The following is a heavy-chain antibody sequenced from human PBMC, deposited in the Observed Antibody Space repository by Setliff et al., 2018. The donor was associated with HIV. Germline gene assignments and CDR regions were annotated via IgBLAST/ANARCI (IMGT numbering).Heavy chain of an antibody. Sequence: SETLSLTCAVSGGSISSHYWGWIRQPPGKGLEWIGSIYHSGSTNYNPSLKSRVTISVDTSKNQFSLKLNSVTAADTAVYYCARGFCSGGTCFDYWGQGTLVTVSS. V-gene: IGHV4-59*11. D-gene: IGHD2-15*01. CDR3: ARGFCSGGTCFDY. CDR1: GGSISSHY. CDR2: IYHSGST. J-gene: IGHJ4*02.